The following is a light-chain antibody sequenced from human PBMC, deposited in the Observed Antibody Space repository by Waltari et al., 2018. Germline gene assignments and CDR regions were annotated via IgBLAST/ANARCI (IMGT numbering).Light chain of an antibody. J-gene: IGLJ6*01. Sequence: NFILTQPHSVSESPGKTVTISCTHSSGNIASNYVQWYQQRPGSAPTTVIYEDNQRPSGVPDRFSGSIDSSSNSASLTISGLKTEDEADYYCQSYDSSNQVFGSGTKVAVL. CDR3: QSYDSSNQV. CDR1: SGNIASNY. V-gene: IGLV6-57*03. CDR2: EDN.